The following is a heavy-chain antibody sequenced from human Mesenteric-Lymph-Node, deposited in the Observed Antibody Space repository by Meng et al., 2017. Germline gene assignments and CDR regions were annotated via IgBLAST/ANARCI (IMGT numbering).Heavy chain of an antibody. CDR2: ISWNSGSI. CDR1: GFTFDDYA. Sequence: GGSLRLSCAASGFTFDDYAMHWVRQAPGKGLKRVSVISWNSGSIGYADSVKGRFTISRDNAKNSLYLQMKSLRAEDTALYYCATSPPVGDGYNYFDYWGQGTLVTVSS. V-gene: IGHV3-9*01. D-gene: IGHD5-24*01. J-gene: IGHJ4*02. CDR3: ATSPPVGDGYNYFDY.